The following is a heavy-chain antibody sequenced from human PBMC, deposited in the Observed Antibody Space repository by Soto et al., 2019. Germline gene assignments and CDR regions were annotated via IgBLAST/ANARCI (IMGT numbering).Heavy chain of an antibody. CDR2: IYYSGST. Sequence: SETLSLTCTVSGGSISSSSHYWGWIRQPPGKGLEWIGSIYYSGSTYYNPSLKSRVTISVDTSKNQFSLKLSSVTAADTAVYYCARVGEYYYDSSGYAGYYYYGMDVWGKGTTVTVSS. V-gene: IGHV4-39*07. D-gene: IGHD3-22*01. CDR1: GGSISSSSHY. CDR3: ARVGEYYYDSSGYAGYYYYGMDV. J-gene: IGHJ6*04.